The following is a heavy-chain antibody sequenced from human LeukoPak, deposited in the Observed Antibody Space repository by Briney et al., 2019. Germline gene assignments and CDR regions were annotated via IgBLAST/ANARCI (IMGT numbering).Heavy chain of an antibody. CDR2: ISYDGSNK. V-gene: IGHV3-30*03. J-gene: IGHJ4*02. CDR1: GFTFSSYG. D-gene: IGHD3-16*02. CDR3: ARVSSAFGGVIVGYFDY. Sequence: GGSLRLSCAASGFTFSSYGMHWVRQAPGKGLEWVAVISYDGSNKYYADSVKGRFTISRDNSKNTLYLQMNSLRAEDTAVYYCARVSSAFGGVIVGYFDYWGQGTLVTVSS.